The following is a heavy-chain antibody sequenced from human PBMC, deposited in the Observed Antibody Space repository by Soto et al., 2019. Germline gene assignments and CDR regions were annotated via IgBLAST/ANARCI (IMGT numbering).Heavy chain of an antibody. CDR1: GFTFSSYG. CDR3: ARDPFILRTVYYFDY. Sequence: ESGGGVVQPGRSLRLSCAASGFTFSSYGMHWVRQAPGKGLEWVAVIWYDGSNKYYADSVKGRFTISRDNSKNTLYLQMNSLRAEDTAVYYCARDPFILRTVYYFDYWGQGTLVTVSS. D-gene: IGHD2-8*02. CDR2: IWYDGSNK. V-gene: IGHV3-33*01. J-gene: IGHJ4*02.